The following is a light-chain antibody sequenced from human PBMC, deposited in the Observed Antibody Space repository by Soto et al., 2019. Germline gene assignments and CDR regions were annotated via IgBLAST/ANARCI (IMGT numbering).Light chain of an antibody. J-gene: IGKJ1*01. CDR1: QNIQRW. CDR2: KAS. CDR3: LQYHSDWT. Sequence: DTHMTQSPSTVSASVGHMITITCRASQNIQRWLAWYQQKPGKAPKLLIYKASSLERGVPSSFSAGASGVEFTLNISRVQPEDFATYHCLQYHSDWTFGQGTKVDIK. V-gene: IGKV1-5*03.